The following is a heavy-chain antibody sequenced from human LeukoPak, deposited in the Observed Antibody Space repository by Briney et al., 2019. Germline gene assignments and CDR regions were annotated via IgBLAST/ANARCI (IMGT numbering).Heavy chain of an antibody. Sequence: PSQALSLTCTVSGGSISSDDYYWSWIRQPPGKGLEWIGYIYYSGSTYYNPSLKSRVTISVDTSKNQFSLKLSSMTAADTAVYYCARDTAMVGFDYWGQGTLVTVSS. J-gene: IGHJ4*02. D-gene: IGHD5-18*01. CDR2: IYYSGST. CDR1: GGSISSDDYY. CDR3: ARDTAMVGFDY. V-gene: IGHV4-30-4*01.